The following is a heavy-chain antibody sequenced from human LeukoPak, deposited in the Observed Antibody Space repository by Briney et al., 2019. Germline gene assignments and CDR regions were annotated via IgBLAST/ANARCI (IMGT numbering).Heavy chain of an antibody. D-gene: IGHD3-16*01. V-gene: IGHV3-43*01. CDR3: AKDRGGVDY. J-gene: IGHJ4*02. CDR2: ISWDGGST. CDR1: GFTFDDYS. Sequence: GGSLRLSCAASGFTFDDYSMHWVRQGLGKGLEGVSVISWDGGSTSYADSVKGRFTISRDNSKNSLYLQMYSLRSEDSALYDCAKDRGGVDYWGQGTLVTVSS.